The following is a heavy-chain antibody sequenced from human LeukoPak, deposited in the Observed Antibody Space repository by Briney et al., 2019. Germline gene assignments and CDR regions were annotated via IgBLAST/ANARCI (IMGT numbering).Heavy chain of an antibody. D-gene: IGHD3-3*01. CDR1: DDSISDYY. CDR3: ARPHYYDFWSGHGGYFDY. Sequence: SETLSLTCTVSDDSISDYYRGWIRQPPGKGLEWIGYFYNSGRSTYNPSLKSRVTISVDTSKNQFSLKLSSVTAADTAVYYCARPHYYDFWSGHGGYFDYWVQGTLVTVSS. J-gene: IGHJ4*02. CDR2: FYNSGRS. V-gene: IGHV4-4*08.